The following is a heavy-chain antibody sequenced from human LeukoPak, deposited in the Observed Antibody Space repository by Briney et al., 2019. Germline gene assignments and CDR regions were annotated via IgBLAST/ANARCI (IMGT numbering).Heavy chain of an antibody. CDR2: IYPGDSDT. Sequence: SGESLKISCKGSGYSFTSYWIGWVRQMPGKGLEWMGIIYPGDSDTRYSPSFQGQVTISADKSISPAYLQWSSLKASDTAMYYCARPRINGIVVEEAFDIWGQGTMVTVSS. D-gene: IGHD2-2*01. J-gene: IGHJ3*02. CDR1: GYSFTSYW. CDR3: ARPRINGIVVEEAFDI. V-gene: IGHV5-51*01.